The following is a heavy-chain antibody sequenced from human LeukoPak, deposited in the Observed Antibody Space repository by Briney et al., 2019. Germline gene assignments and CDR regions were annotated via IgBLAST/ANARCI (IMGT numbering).Heavy chain of an antibody. CDR2: INPNSGGT. V-gene: IGHV1-2*02. CDR1: GYTFTGYY. J-gene: IGHJ5*02. CDR3: AREFITASGNWFDP. Sequence: ASVKVSCKASGYTFTGYYMHWVRQAPGQGLEWMGWINPNSGGTNYAQKFQGRVTMTRDTSISTAHMELSRLRSDDTAVYYCAREFITASGNWFDPWGQGTLVTVSS. D-gene: IGHD6-25*01.